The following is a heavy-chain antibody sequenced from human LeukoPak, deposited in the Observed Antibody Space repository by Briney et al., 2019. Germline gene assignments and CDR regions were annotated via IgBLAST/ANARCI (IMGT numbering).Heavy chain of an antibody. D-gene: IGHD1-1*01. CDR2: ISGTGGAT. CDR1: GFSFGNYA. Sequence: GGSLRLSCVGSGFSFGNYAMSWVRQAPGKGLEWVSQISGTGGATWYTSSARDRFGISRDNSKNTLYLQMTSLRAEDTAIYYCVKDPRDTYGTNWFDSWGQGTRVTVSS. V-gene: IGHV3-23*01. J-gene: IGHJ5*01. CDR3: VKDPRDTYGTNWFDS.